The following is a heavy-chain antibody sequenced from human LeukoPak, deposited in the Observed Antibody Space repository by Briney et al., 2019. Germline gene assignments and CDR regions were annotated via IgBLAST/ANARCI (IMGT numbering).Heavy chain of an antibody. D-gene: IGHD2-2*01. V-gene: IGHV1-2*02. CDR1: GYTFTGYY. Sequence: ASVKVSCTASGYTFTGYYMHWVRQAPGQGLEWMGWINPNSGGTNYAQKFQGRATMTRDTSISTAYMELSRLRSDDTAVYYCARDLSSSKTYYYYYGMDVWGQGTTVTVYS. CDR2: INPNSGGT. CDR3: ARDLSSSKTYYYYYGMDV. J-gene: IGHJ6*02.